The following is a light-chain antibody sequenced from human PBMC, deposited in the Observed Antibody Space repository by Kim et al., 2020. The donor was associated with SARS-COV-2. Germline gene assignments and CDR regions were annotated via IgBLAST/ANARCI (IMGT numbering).Light chain of an antibody. CDR3: QQSYRVRALS. V-gene: IGKV1-39*01. Sequence: YVGERVTITCRASQNIGNHLNWYQQRPSKVPKLLIHAASRLQSGVPSRFSGSGSGTDFSLTINSLQPEDFATYYCQQSYRVRALSFGGGTKVNIK. J-gene: IGKJ4*01. CDR1: QNIGNH. CDR2: AAS.